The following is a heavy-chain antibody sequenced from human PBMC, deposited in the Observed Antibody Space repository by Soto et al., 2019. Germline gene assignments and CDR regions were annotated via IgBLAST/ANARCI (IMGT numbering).Heavy chain of an antibody. V-gene: IGHV3-15*07. CDR1: AFSFSNAW. J-gene: IGHJ4*02. CDR3: AADRPDWVAYAFDY. D-gene: IGHD6-6*01. CDR2: IKSKYNGGII. Sequence: EVQLVESGGGLVEPGGSIRLSCAGSAFSFSNAWLNWVRQAPGKGLEWVGRIKSKYNGGIIHYAAPVKGRFTISRDDSQNTVFLQMDSLKTEDTAVYYCAADRPDWVAYAFDYWGRGTLVTVSS.